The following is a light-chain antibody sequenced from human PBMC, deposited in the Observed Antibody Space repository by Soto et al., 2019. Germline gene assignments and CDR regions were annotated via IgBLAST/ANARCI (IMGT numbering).Light chain of an antibody. CDR3: QKYNNYST. CDR1: QTITSW. J-gene: IGKJ1*01. V-gene: IGKV1-5*03. Sequence: DIQMTQSPSPLYGSVGDRVTITCRASQTITSWLAWYQQKPGKAPKLLIHKASTLKSGVPSRFSGSGSGTEFTLTISSLQPDDFATYYCQKYNNYSTFGQGTKVDIK. CDR2: KAS.